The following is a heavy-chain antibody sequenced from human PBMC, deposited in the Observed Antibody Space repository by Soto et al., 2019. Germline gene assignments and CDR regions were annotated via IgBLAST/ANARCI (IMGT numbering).Heavy chain of an antibody. J-gene: IGHJ4*02. CDR2: IYYSGST. V-gene: IGHV4-31*03. D-gene: IGHD3-10*01. CDR1: GGSISSGGYY. Sequence: PSETLSLTCTVSGGSISSGGYYWSWIRQHPGKGLEWIGYIYYSGSTYYNPSLKSRVTISVDTSKNQFSLKLSSVTAADTAVYYCARSLSLLWFGELPPRDFDYWGQGTLVTVSS. CDR3: ARSLSLLWFGELPPRDFDY.